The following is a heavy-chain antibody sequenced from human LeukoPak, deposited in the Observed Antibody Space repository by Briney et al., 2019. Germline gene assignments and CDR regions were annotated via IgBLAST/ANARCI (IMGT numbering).Heavy chain of an antibody. CDR3: ARELGITGTVFGY. Sequence: GGSLRLSCAASGFTVSSNYMSWVRQAPGKGLEWVSVIYSGGSTYYADSVKGRFTISRDNSKNTLYLQMNSLRAGDTAVYYCARELGITGTVFGYWGQGTLVTVSS. V-gene: IGHV3-66*02. CDR1: GFTVSSNY. D-gene: IGHD1-20*01. J-gene: IGHJ4*02. CDR2: IYSGGST.